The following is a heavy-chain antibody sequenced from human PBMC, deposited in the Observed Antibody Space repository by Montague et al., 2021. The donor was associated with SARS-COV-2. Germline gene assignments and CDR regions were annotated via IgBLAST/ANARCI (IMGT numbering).Heavy chain of an antibody. V-gene: IGHV4-61*01. Sequence: SETLSLTCIVSGGSVSSGSYYWSWIRQPPGKGLGWIGYIYYSGSTNYNPSLKSRVTISVDTSKNQFSLKLSSVTAADTAVYYCARDPWRITIFGVVTRYGMEVWGLGTTGTVSS. CDR1: GGSVSSGSYY. CDR3: ARDPWRITIFGVVTRYGMEV. J-gene: IGHJ6*02. D-gene: IGHD3-3*01. CDR2: IYYSGST.